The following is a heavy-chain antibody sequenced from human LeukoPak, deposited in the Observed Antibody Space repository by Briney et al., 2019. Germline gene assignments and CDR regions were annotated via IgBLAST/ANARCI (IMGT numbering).Heavy chain of an antibody. CDR3: ARHGLEGCRGGMCYRSYYYYGVDV. D-gene: IGHD2-15*01. Sequence: GESLKISCEASGYKFTDYWIGWVRQLPGKGLEWMGIIYPDEPYIKYSPSFRGQVTISADNSISTAYLQWSSLKASDTAMYFCARHGLEGCRGGMCYRSYYYYGVDVWGQGTTVTVSS. CDR1: GYKFTDYW. V-gene: IGHV5-51*01. CDR2: IYPDEPYI. J-gene: IGHJ6*02.